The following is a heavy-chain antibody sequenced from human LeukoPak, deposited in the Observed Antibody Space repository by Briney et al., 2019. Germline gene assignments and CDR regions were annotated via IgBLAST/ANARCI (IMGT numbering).Heavy chain of an antibody. Sequence: ASVKVSCKAFGYTFTSYGISWVRQAPGQGLEWMGWISAYNGNTNYAQKLQGRVTMTTDTSTSTAYMELRSLRSDDTAVYYCARLMDSSSWYVYYYYGMDVWGQGTTVTVSS. J-gene: IGHJ6*02. D-gene: IGHD6-13*01. CDR3: ARLMDSSSWYVYYYYGMDV. CDR2: ISAYNGNT. V-gene: IGHV1-18*01. CDR1: GYTFTSYG.